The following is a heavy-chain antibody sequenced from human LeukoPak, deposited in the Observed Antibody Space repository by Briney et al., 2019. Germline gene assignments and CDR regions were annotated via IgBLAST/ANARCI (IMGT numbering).Heavy chain of an antibody. J-gene: IGHJ4*02. Sequence: GGSLRLSCAASGFTFSSYWMHWVRQAPGKGLVWVSRINSDGSSTSYADSVKGRFTISRDNAKNTLYLQMNSLRAEDTAVYYCARSIAARRPTDYWGQGTLVTVSS. V-gene: IGHV3-74*01. CDR2: INSDGSST. CDR3: ARSIAARRPTDY. D-gene: IGHD6-6*01. CDR1: GFTFSSYW.